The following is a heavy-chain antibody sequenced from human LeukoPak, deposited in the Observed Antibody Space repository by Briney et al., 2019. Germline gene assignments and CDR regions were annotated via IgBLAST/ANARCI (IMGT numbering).Heavy chain of an antibody. V-gene: IGHV3-7*03. CDR2: INSDGSEG. J-gene: IGHJ3*01. CDR3: ARSSYSSSSSV. D-gene: IGHD6-6*01. Sequence: GGSLRLSCAASGFTFSNYALSWSRQAPGKGLEWVASINSDGSEGYYADVVKGRFTISRDNAKNSLYLQINSLRAEDTAVYYCARSSYSSSSSVWGQGTMVTVSS. CDR1: GFTFSNYA.